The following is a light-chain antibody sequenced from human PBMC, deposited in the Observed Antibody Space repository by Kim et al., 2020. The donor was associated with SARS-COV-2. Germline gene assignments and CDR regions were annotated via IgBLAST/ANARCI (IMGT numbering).Light chain of an antibody. CDR2: SNN. V-gene: IGLV1-44*01. CDR1: SSNIGSNT. Sequence: GLRITISCTGSSSNIGSNTVTWYRRLPGTAPKLLIYSNNQRPSGLPDRFSGSKSGTSASLAISGLQSEDEANYYCAAWDDSLNGPVFGGGTKLTVL. J-gene: IGLJ3*02. CDR3: AAWDDSLNGPV.